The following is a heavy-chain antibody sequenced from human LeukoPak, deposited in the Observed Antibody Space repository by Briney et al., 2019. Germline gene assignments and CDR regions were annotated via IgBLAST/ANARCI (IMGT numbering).Heavy chain of an antibody. CDR3: ARGSMAAENWFDP. CDR2: FDPEDGET. J-gene: IGHJ5*02. CDR1: GYTLTELS. V-gene: IGHV1-24*01. Sequence: ASVKVSCKVSGYTLTELSMHWVRQAPGRGLEWMGGFDPEDGETIYAQKFQGRVTMTEDTSTDTAYMELSRLRSDDTAVYYCARGSMAAENWFDPWGQGTLVTVSS. D-gene: IGHD6-13*01.